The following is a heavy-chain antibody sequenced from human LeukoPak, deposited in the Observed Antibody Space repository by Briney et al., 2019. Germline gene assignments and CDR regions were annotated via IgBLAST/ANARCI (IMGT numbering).Heavy chain of an antibody. Sequence: SETLSLTCTVSGGSISSYYWSWIRQPPGKGLEWIGYIYYSGSTSYNPSLKSRVTISVDTSKNQFSLKLSSVTAADTAVYYCARDLAPYDILSTTGPAFDPWGQGTLVTVSS. D-gene: IGHD3-9*01. CDR1: GGSISSYY. CDR3: ARDLAPYDILSTTGPAFDP. CDR2: IYYSGST. V-gene: IGHV4-59*01. J-gene: IGHJ5*02.